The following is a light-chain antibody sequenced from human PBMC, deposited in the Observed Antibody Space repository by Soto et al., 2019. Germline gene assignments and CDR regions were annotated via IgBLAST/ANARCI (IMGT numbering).Light chain of an antibody. V-gene: IGKV1-5*03. CDR3: QQYNSYFKT. J-gene: IGKJ1*01. CDR1: QSISSW. CDR2: KAS. Sequence: DIPMTQSPSTLSASVGDRVTITCRASQSISSWLAWYQQKPGKAPKLLIYKASSLESGVPSRFSGSGSGTEFTLTISSLQPDDFATYYYQQYNSYFKTFGQGTKVEIK.